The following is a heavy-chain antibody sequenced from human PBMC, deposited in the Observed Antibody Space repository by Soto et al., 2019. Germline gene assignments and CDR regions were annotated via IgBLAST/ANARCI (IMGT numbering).Heavy chain of an antibody. J-gene: IGHJ4*02. CDR1: GGTFSSYT. D-gene: IGHD1-1*01. CDR2: IIPILGVA. V-gene: IGHV1-69*02. Sequence: QVQLVQSGAEVKKPGSSVKVSCKASGGTFSSYTISWVRQAPGQGLEWMGRIIPILGVANYAQKFQGRVTIIADKSTSTDYMELSSLRSEDTAVYYCASVHLERPTPDHTAYFDYWGQGTLVTVSS. CDR3: ASVHLERPTPDHTAYFDY.